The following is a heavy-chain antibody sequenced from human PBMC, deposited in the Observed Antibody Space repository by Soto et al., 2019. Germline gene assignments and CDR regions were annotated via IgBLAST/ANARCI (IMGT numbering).Heavy chain of an antibody. V-gene: IGHV3-33*01. D-gene: IGHD1-26*01. CDR2: IWDDGGNK. Sequence: QAQLEESGGGVVQPGTSLRLSCAASAFSFSSSGMHWVRQAPGKGLEWVAAIWDDGGNKYYADSVKGRFTISRDNSKNTLFLQMNSLRAEDTALYYCARRSGSYFAAFYDTWGKGTLVSVSS. CDR3: ARRSGSYFAAFYDT. CDR1: AFSFSSSG. J-gene: IGHJ5*02.